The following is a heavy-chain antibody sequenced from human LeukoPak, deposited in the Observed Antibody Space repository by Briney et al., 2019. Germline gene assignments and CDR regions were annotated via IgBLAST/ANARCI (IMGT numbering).Heavy chain of an antibody. D-gene: IGHD1-14*01. J-gene: IGHJ4*02. CDR3: ARHGGTRITLVEVYYFDY. CDR2: IYYNART. CDR1: GGSISTTSYY. V-gene: IGHV4-39*01. Sequence: SETLSLTCTVSGGSISTTSYYWGWIRQSPGRGLEWIASIYYNARTHYNPSLRSRGTMSVDTSKNQFSLKLSSVTAADTAVYYCARHGGTRITLVEVYYFDYWGQGILVTASS.